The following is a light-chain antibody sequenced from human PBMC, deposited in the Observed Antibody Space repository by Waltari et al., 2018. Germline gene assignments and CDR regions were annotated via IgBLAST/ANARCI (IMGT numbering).Light chain of an antibody. CDR1: SSDVGSYNL. J-gene: IGLJ2*01. Sequence: QSALTQPASVSGSPGQSITIPCTGTSSDVGSYNLVSWYEQHPGKAPKFMIYEVSKRPSGVSNRFSGSKSGNTASLTISGLQAEDEADYYCCSHAGSSTFVVFGGGTKLTVL. V-gene: IGLV2-23*02. CDR3: CSHAGSSTFVV. CDR2: EVS.